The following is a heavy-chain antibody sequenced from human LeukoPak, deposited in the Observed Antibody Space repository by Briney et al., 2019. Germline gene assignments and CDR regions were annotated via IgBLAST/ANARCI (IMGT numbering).Heavy chain of an antibody. CDR2: IKFDGSLA. CDR1: GLTFSTYL. CDR3: VTGHYDSRMYFDL. V-gene: IGHV3-74*01. D-gene: IGHD3-16*01. Sequence: GGSLRLPCTASGLTFSTYLIHWVRHAPGKGLVWVSQIKFDGSLASYADSVKGRFTISRDNAKNTLYLQMNSLGIEDTAVYYCVTGHYDSRMYFDLWGRGTLVTVSS. J-gene: IGHJ2*01.